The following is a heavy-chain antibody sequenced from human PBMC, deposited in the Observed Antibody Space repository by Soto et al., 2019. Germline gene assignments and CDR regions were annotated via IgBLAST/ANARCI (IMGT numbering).Heavy chain of an antibody. CDR1: GFTFSSYS. V-gene: IGHV3-21*01. CDR2: ISSSSSYI. CDR3: ARVEAQYQMIIHYYMAV. D-gene: IGHD2-2*01. J-gene: IGHJ6*03. Sequence: GGSLRLSCAASGFTFSSYSMNWVRQAPGKGLEWVSSISSSSSYIYYADSVKGRFTISRDNAKNSLYLQMNSLRAEDTAVYYCARVEAQYQMIIHYYMAVWGQGTTVTVSS.